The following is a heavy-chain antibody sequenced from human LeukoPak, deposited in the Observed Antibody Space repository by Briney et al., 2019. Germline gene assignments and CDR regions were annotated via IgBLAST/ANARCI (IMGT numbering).Heavy chain of an antibody. CDR2: FDPEDGKT. CDR1: GYTLTKLP. D-gene: IGHD2-2*01. CDR3: ARAGSSTSWGFFY. Sequence: GASVKVSCKVSGYTLTKLPIHWVRQAPGKGLEWMGGFDPEDGKTVYALKFQGRVTITRNTSISTAYMELSSLRSEDTAVYYCARAGSSTSWGFFYWGQGTLVTVSS. J-gene: IGHJ4*02. V-gene: IGHV1-24*01.